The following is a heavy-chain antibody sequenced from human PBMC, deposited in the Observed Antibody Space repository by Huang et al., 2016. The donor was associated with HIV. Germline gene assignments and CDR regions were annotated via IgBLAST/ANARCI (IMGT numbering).Heavy chain of an antibody. CDR2: VRAYMGVT. CDR1: GYTFTSYG. V-gene: IGHV1-18*01. J-gene: IGHJ3*02. CDR3: ARDSPLLGVVIVVVPTAPNAFDI. Sequence: QVQLVQSGVEVKKPGASVKVSCKASGYTFTSYGISWVRQARGQGLEWMGGVRAYMGVTNYTQTGQGRVTMTTDTATSTAYMELRSLRSDDTAVYYCARDSPLLGVVIVVVPTAPNAFDIWGQGTMVTVSS. D-gene: IGHD2-2*01.